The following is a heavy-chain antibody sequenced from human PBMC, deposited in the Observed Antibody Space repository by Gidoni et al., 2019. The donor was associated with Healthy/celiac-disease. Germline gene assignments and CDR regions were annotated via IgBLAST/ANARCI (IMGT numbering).Heavy chain of an antibody. J-gene: IGHJ4*02. D-gene: IGHD2-2*01. Sequence: QVQLVESGGGVVQPGRSLRLSCAASGFTFSSYGMHWVRQAPGKGLEWVAVISYDGSNKYYADSVKGRFTISRDNSKNTLYLQINSLRAEDTAVYYCAKGRKYQPLLSAIDYWGQGTLVTVSS. CDR1: GFTFSSYG. CDR2: ISYDGSNK. V-gene: IGHV3-30*18. CDR3: AKGRKYQPLLSAIDY.